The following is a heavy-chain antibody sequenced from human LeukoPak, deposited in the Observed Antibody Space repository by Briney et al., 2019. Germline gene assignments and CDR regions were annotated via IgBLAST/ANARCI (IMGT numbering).Heavy chain of an antibody. J-gene: IGHJ5*02. V-gene: IGHV4-34*01. CDR3: AGADYYDSSYWFDP. CDR1: GGSFSGYY. CDR2: INHSGST. D-gene: IGHD3-22*01. Sequence: SETLSLTCAVYGGSFSGYYWSWIRQPPGKGLERIGEINHSGSTNYNPSLKSRVTISVDTSKNQFSLKLSSVTAADTAVYYCAGADYYDSSYWFDPWGQGTLVTVSS.